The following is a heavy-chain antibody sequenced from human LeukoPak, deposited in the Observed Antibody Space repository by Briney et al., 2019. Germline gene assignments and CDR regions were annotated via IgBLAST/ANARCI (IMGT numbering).Heavy chain of an antibody. CDR2: ISAYNGNT. J-gene: IGHJ4*02. V-gene: IGHV1-18*01. CDR3: ARVRNLVPREY. D-gene: IGHD1-7*01. CDR1: GYTFTSYG. Sequence: AAVKVSCKASGYTFTSYGISWVRQAPGQGLEWMAWISAYNGNTNYAQKLQGRVTMTTDTSTSTAYMELRSLRSDDTAVYYCARVRNLVPREYWGQGTLVTVSS.